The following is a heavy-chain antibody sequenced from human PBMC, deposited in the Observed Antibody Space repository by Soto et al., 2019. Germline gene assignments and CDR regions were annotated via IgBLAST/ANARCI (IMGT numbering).Heavy chain of an antibody. CDR2: ISWNSGSI. D-gene: IGHD5-18*01. Sequence: GGSLRLSCAASGFTFDDYAMHWVRQAPGKGLEWVSGISWNSGSIGYADSVKGRFTISRDNAKNSLYLQMNSLRAEDTALYYCARGGYSYGYGMDVWGQGTTVTVSS. CDR1: GFTFDDYA. V-gene: IGHV3-9*01. J-gene: IGHJ6*02. CDR3: ARGGYSYGYGMDV.